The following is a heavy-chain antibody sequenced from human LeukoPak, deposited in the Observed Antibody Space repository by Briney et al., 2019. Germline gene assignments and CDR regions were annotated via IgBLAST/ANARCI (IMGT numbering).Heavy chain of an antibody. CDR3: AKVIVVVPAAIPQYFDY. Sequence: GGSLRLSCAASGLTFSSYAMSWVRQAPGKGLEWVSAISGSGGSTYYADSVKGRFTISRDNSKNTLYLQMNSLRAEDTAVYYCAKVIVVVPAAIPQYFDYWGQGTLVTVSS. V-gene: IGHV3-23*01. CDR1: GLTFSSYA. J-gene: IGHJ4*02. CDR2: ISGSGGST. D-gene: IGHD2-2*02.